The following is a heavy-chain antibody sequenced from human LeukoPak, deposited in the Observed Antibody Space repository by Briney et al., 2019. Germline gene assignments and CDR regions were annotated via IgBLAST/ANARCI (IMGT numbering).Heavy chain of an antibody. D-gene: IGHD5-24*01. V-gene: IGHV4-34*01. CDR3: ATEEGYNAY. Sequence: KPSETLSLTCAAYGGSFSTYYWSWIRQSPGKWLEWIGEIHHSGSTKYNPSLKSRVTISVGMSQSQFSLKLTSVTAADTAVYYCATEEGYNAYWRQGILVTVSS. CDR1: GGSFSTYY. CDR2: IHHSGST. J-gene: IGHJ4*02.